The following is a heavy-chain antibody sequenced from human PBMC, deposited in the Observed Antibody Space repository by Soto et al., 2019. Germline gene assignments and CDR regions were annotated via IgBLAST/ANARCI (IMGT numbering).Heavy chain of an antibody. D-gene: IGHD6-6*01. Sequence: EVQLVESGGGLVQPGGSLRLSCAASGFTFSSYWMRWFRQAPGKGLEWVANIKQDGSEENYVDSVKGRFTISRDNAKNALYLQMNRLRVEDTAVYYCAREIAARLWGKGTTVTVSS. CDR3: AREIAARL. J-gene: IGHJ6*04. CDR1: GFTFSSYW. CDR2: IKQDGSEE. V-gene: IGHV3-7*01.